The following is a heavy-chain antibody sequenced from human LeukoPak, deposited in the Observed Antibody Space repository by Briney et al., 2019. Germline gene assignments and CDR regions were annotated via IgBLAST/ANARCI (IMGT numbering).Heavy chain of an antibody. Sequence: GGSLRLSCAASGFTFSSYEMNWVRQAPGKGVVWVSYINSDGSSTSYADSVKGRFTISRDNAKSTLYLQMNSLRAEDTAVYYCARSRRLYWYFDLWGRGTLVTVSS. V-gene: IGHV3-74*01. CDR3: ARSRRLYWYFDL. J-gene: IGHJ2*01. CDR1: GFTFSSYE. D-gene: IGHD4-17*01. CDR2: INSDGSST.